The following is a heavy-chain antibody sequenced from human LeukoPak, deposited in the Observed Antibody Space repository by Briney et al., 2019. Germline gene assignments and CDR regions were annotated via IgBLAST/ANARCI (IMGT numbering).Heavy chain of an antibody. D-gene: IGHD3-16*02. CDR1: GFTLRSYA. Sequence: AGRSLRLSCAASGFTLRSYAMSGVRRAPGRGLGWVSAVSGSGGSTYYADSVKSRFTISRDNSKNTLYLQMNSLRAEDTAVYYCAKYDDYVWGSYRHYGMDVWGQGTTVTVSS. CDR2: VSGSGGST. V-gene: IGHV3-23*01. J-gene: IGHJ6*02. CDR3: AKYDDYVWGSYRHYGMDV.